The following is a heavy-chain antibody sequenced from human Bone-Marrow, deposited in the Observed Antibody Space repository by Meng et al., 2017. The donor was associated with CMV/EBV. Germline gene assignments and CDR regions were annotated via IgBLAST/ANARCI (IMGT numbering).Heavy chain of an antibody. CDR3: TRDRHKVGNWFDP. J-gene: IGHJ5*02. CDR2: FITVCAAA. V-gene: IGHV1-69*05. D-gene: IGHD1-26*01. Sequence: SVKVSCKAAGGTFDTYAISWVRQAPGQGLEWMGSFITVCAAADYAQKFQGRVTSATDESTSTAYMELTNLKFEYTGRDYCTRDRHKVGNWFDPWGQGTLVTVSS. CDR1: GGTFDTYA.